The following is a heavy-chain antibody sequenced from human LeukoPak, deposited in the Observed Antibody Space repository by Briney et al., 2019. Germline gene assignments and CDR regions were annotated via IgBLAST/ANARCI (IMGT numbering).Heavy chain of an antibody. CDR1: GFSFSSYA. J-gene: IGHJ4*02. CDR2: ISGNGLNI. CDR3: AREAPRPVRGFISVYFDY. D-gene: IGHD3-10*02. V-gene: IGHV3-23*01. Sequence: GGSLRLSCAASGFSFSSYAMTWVRQAPGKGLEWVSSISGNGLNIYYVDSVKGRFTISRDNSKTTLYLQMNTLGAEDTAVYYCAREAPRPVRGFISVYFDYWGQGALVTVSS.